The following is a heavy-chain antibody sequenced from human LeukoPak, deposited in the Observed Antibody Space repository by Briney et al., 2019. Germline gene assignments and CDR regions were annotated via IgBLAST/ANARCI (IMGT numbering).Heavy chain of an antibody. D-gene: IGHD3-10*01. J-gene: IGHJ6*04. CDR3: AREPAGDGVYYYGMDV. Sequence: GGSLRISCAASGFTFSSYSMNWVRQAPGKGLEWVSSISSSSSYIYYADSVKGRLTISRDNAKNSLYLQMNSLRAEDTAVYYCAREPAGDGVYYYGMDVWGKGTTVTVSS. CDR1: GFTFSSYS. CDR2: ISSSSSYI. V-gene: IGHV3-21*01.